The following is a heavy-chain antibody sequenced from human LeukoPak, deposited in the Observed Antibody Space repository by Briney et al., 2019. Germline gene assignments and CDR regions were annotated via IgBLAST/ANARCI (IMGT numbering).Heavy chain of an antibody. CDR1: GGSISSGGYS. CDR3: ARDRDGDPYYFDY. Sequence: PSQTLSLTCAVSGGSISSGGYSWSRIRQPPGKGLEWIGYIYHSGSTYYNPSLKSRVTISVDRSKNQFSLKLSSVTAADTAVYYCARDRDGDPYYFDYWGQGTLVTVSS. J-gene: IGHJ4*02. V-gene: IGHV4-30-2*01. D-gene: IGHD4-17*01. CDR2: IYHSGST.